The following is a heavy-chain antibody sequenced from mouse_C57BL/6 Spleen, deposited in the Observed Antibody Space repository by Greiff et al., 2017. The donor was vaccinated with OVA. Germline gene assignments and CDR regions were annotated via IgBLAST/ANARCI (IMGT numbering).Heavy chain of an antibody. CDR2: IDPSDSET. J-gene: IGHJ3*01. CDR1: GYTFTSYW. V-gene: IGHV1-52*01. CDR3: ARDGTAQATGFAY. D-gene: IGHD3-2*02. Sequence: VQLQQPGAELVRPGSSVKLSCKASGYTFTSYWMHWVKQRPIQGLEWIGNIDPSDSETHYNQKFKDKATLTVDKSSSTAYMQLSSLTSEDSAVYYCARDGTAQATGFAYWGQGTLVTVSA.